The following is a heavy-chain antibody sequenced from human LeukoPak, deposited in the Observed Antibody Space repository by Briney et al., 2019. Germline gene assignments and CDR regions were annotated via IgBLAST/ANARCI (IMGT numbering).Heavy chain of an antibody. CDR1: GSPFTSYW. V-gene: IGHV5-51*01. CDR3: ARRSRSGWYEDY. J-gene: IGHJ4*02. CDR2: IYPGDSDT. Sequence: RGEPLQTSFQGSGSPFTSYWIGWVRPLPGKGLEWMGIIYPGDSDTRYSTSFQGQVTISADKSISTAYLQWSSLKASDTAMYYCARRSRSGWYEDYWGQGTLVTVSS. D-gene: IGHD6-19*01.